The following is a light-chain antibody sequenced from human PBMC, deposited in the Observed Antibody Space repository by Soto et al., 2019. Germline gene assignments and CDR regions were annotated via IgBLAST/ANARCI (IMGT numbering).Light chain of an antibody. CDR1: QSVSSK. Sequence: EIAMTQSPATLSVSPGESATLSCRASQSVSSKLAWYQQKPGQAPRLLIYDASTRATGIPARFSGSGSGTEFTLTSSSRQSEDFAVYYCQQYNNWPLTWTFGQGTKVDIK. CDR2: DAS. CDR3: QQYNNWPLTWT. J-gene: IGKJ1*01. V-gene: IGKV3-15*01.